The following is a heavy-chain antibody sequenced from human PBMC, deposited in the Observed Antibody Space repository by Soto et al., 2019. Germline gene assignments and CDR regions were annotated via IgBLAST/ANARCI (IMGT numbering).Heavy chain of an antibody. CDR3: ARVDYGDYGWYFDL. Sequence: EVQLVESGGGLIQPGGSLRLSCAASGFTVTNKYMTWVRQAPGKGLEWVSIIYSVGTTSYADSVKGRFTISRDNSKDILYLQMNSLRAEDTAVYYCARVDYGDYGWYFDLWGRGTLVTVSS. CDR1: GFTVTNKY. J-gene: IGHJ2*01. V-gene: IGHV3-53*01. CDR2: IYSVGTT. D-gene: IGHD4-17*01.